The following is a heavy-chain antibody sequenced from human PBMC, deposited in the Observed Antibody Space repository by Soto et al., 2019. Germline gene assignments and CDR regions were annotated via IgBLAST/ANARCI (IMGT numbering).Heavy chain of an antibody. V-gene: IGHV3-33*01. CDR1: GFTFSSYG. CDR3: ARSTDEGYYYYYGMDV. CDR2: IWYDGSNK. J-gene: IGHJ6*02. Sequence: ESGGGVVQPGRSLRLSCAASGFTFSSYGMHWVRQAPGKGLEWVAVIWYDGSNKYYADSVKGRFTISRDNSKNTLYLQMNSLRAEDTAVYYCARSTDEGYYYYYGMDVWGQGTTVTVSS.